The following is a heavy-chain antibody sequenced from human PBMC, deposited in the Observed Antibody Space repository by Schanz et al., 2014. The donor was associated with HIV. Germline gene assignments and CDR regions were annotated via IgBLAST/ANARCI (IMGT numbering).Heavy chain of an antibody. Sequence: EVQLVESGGGLVKPGRSLRLSCTASGFTFGDYPMSWFRQAPGKGLEWLSSIGSGGGYKYYADSVNGRFTISRDNAKNSLHLQMSRLGAEDTAVYYCARGGLGVVAEGNAFDLWGQGTLVTVSS. J-gene: IGHJ3*01. D-gene: IGHD2-15*01. CDR3: ARGGLGVVAEGNAFDL. CDR2: IGSGGGYK. V-gene: IGHV3-21*06. CDR1: GFTFGDYP.